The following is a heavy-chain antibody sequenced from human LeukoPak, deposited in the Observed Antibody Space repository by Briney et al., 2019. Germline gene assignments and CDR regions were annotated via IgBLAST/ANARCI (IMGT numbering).Heavy chain of an antibody. CDR2: ISWDGGST. Sequence: GGSLRLSCAASGFTFDDYTMHWVRQAPGKGLEWVSLISWDGGSTYYADSVKGRFTISRDNSKNSLYLQMNSLRTEDTALYYCAKDYGFGEGGSDYWGQGTLVTVSS. CDR3: AKDYGFGEGGSDY. V-gene: IGHV3-43*01. D-gene: IGHD3-10*01. J-gene: IGHJ4*02. CDR1: GFTFDDYT.